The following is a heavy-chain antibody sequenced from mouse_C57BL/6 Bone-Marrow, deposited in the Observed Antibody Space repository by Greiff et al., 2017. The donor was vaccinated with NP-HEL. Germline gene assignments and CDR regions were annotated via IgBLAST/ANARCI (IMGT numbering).Heavy chain of an antibody. D-gene: IGHD1-1*01. CDR3: ARSYGSSYHWYFDV. CDR1: GYTFTDYY. CDR2: IYPGSGNT. J-gene: IGHJ1*03. Sequence: QVQLQQSGAELVRPGASVKLSCKASGYTFTDYYINWVKQRPGQGLEWIARIYPGSGNTYYNEKFKGKATLTADKSSSTAYMQLSSLTSEDSAVYFCARSYGSSYHWYFDVWGTGTTVTVSS. V-gene: IGHV1-76*01.